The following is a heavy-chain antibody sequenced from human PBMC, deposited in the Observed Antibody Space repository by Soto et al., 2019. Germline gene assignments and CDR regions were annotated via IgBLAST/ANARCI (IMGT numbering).Heavy chain of an antibody. CDR3: AKDQRIS. D-gene: IGHD6-25*01. V-gene: IGHV3-23*01. J-gene: IGHJ4*02. CDR2: ISGGGITT. CDR1: ALPFCSYA. Sequence: GSLSRSRASAALPFCSYAMSWVRQAPGKGLEWVSAISGGGITTYYADSMKGRFTISRDNSKNTLYLQMNSLRVEDTAVYYCAKDQRISWGQGTMVTLSS.